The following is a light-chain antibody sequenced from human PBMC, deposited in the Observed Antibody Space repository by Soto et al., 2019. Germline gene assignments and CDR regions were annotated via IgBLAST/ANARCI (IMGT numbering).Light chain of an antibody. CDR2: WAS. V-gene: IGKV4-1*01. J-gene: IGKJ1*01. CDR3: HQYINAPWT. CDR1: QSVLYSSNNNNY. Sequence: DFVMTQSPDSLAVSLGERATINCKSSQSVLYSSNNNNYLSWYQQKPGQPPKLLIYWASTRESGVPDRFSVSGSGTDFTLTIRSLQAEDVAVYYCHQYINAPWTFGQGTKVEIK.